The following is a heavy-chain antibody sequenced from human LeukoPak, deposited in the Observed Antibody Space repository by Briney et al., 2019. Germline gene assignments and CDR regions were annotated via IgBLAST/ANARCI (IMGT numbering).Heavy chain of an antibody. V-gene: IGHV3-30-3*01. J-gene: IGHJ4*02. Sequence: TGGSLRLSCAASGFTFSSYAMHWVRQAPGKGLEWVAVISYDGSNKYYADSVKGRFTISRDNSKNTLYLQMNSLRAEDTAVYYCARARRLIAAADYWGQGTLVTVSS. CDR1: GFTFSSYA. CDR3: ARARRLIAAADY. CDR2: ISYDGSNK. D-gene: IGHD6-13*01.